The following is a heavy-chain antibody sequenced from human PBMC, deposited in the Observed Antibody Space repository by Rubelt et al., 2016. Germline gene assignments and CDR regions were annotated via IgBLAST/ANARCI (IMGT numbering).Heavy chain of an antibody. CDR2: GST. V-gene: IGHV4-34*01. CDR3: ARVPSPGRYSGNLDY. D-gene: IGHD1-26*01. Sequence: GSTNYNPSLKSRVTISVDTSKNQFSLKLSSVTAADTAVYYCARVPSPGRYSGNLDYWGQGTLVTVSS. J-gene: IGHJ4*02.